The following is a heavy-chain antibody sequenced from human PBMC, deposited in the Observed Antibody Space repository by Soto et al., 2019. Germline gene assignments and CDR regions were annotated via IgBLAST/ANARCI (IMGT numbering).Heavy chain of an antibody. CDR1: GFTFSSYA. D-gene: IGHD6-13*01. CDR3: ARDLVDASISWLYYSYYGMDV. V-gene: IGHV3-30-3*01. J-gene: IGHJ6*02. Sequence: PGGSLRLSCAASGFTFSSYAMHWVRQAPGKGLEWVAVISYDGSNKYYADSVKGRFTISRDNSKNTLYLQMNSLRPEDTAVYYCARDLVDASISWLYYSYYGMDVWGQGTTVTVS. CDR2: ISYDGSNK.